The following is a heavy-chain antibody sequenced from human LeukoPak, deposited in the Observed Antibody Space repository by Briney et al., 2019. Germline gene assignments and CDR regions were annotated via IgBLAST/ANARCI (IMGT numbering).Heavy chain of an antibody. J-gene: IGHJ5*02. D-gene: IGHD3-3*01. V-gene: IGHV1-69*13. CDR3: AREDTRITIFGVVIRWFDP. CDR1: GGTFSSYA. CDR2: IIPIFGTA. Sequence: EASVKVSCKASGGTFSSYAISWVRQAPGQGLEWMGGIIPIFGTANYAQKFQGRVTITADESTSTAYMELSSLRSEDTAVYYCAREDTRITIFGVVIRWFDPWGQGTLVTVSS.